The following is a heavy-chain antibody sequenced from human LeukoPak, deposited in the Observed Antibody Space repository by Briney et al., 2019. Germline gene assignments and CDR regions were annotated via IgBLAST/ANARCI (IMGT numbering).Heavy chain of an antibody. CDR3: AKDHGDYSFDY. CDR1: GFTFSSYG. V-gene: IGHV3-23*01. J-gene: IGHJ4*02. Sequence: PGASLRLSCAASGFTFSSYGMSWVRQAPGKGLEWVSAISGSGAKTFYADSVKGRFTISRDNSKNTLYLQMNSLRAEDTAVYYCAKDHGDYSFDYWGQGTLVPVSS. D-gene: IGHD4-17*01. CDR2: ISGSGAKT.